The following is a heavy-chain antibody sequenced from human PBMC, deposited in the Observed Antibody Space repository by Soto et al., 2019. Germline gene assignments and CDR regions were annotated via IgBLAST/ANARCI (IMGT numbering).Heavy chain of an antibody. D-gene: IGHD3-3*01. J-gene: IGHJ6*02. V-gene: IGHV1-18*04. CDR3: ARDLISYDFWSGYYTGSHYYYGMDV. CDR2: ISAYNGNT. CDR1: GYTFTSYG. Sequence: GASVNVSCKGSGYTFTSYGISWVRQAPGQGLEWMGWISAYNGNTNYAQKLQGRVTMTTDTSTSTAYMELRSLRSDDTAVYYCARDLISYDFWSGYYTGSHYYYGMDVWGQGTTVTV.